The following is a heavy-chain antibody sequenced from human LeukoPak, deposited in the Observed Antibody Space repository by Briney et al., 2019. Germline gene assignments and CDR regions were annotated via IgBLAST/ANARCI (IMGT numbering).Heavy chain of an antibody. D-gene: IGHD2-15*01. V-gene: IGHV1-2*02. CDR1: GYTFTGYY. J-gene: IGHJ4*02. CDR2: INPNSGGT. CDR3: ARGYCSGGSCYYYFDY. Sequence: ASVKVSCKASGYTFTGYYMHWVRQAPGQGLEWMGWINPNSGGTNYAQKFQGRVTMIRDTSISTAYMELSRLRSDDTAVYYCARGYCSGGSCYYYFDYWGQGTLVTVSS.